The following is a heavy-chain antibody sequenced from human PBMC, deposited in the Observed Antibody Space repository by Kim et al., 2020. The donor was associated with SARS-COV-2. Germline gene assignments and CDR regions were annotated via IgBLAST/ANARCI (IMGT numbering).Heavy chain of an antibody. CDR1: GDSISATTYY. CDR2: IYNSATT. D-gene: IGHD3-22*01. V-gene: IGHV4-61*05. Sequence: SETLSLTCTVSGDSISATTYYWNWVRQLPGKGLEWIGYIYNSATTYYNPSLRSRPSISVDSSKNQFSLKLNSLTAADTAIYYCATVPTYESAWQFDYWRQGIQVTVSS. J-gene: IGHJ4*02. CDR3: ATVPTYESAWQFDY.